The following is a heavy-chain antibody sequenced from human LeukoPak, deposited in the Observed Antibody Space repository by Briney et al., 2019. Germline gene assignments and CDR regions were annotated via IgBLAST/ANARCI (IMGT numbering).Heavy chain of an antibody. D-gene: IGHD3-16*02. CDR3: ARLQSYDYVWGSYRQYYFDY. V-gene: IGHV4-34*01. Sequence: PSETLSLTCAVCGGSFSGYYLSWIRQPPGKGLEWIGEINHSGSTNYNPSLKSRVNISVDTSKNQFSLKLSSVTAADKAGYYCARLQSYDYVWGSYRQYYFDYWGQGTLVTVSS. J-gene: IGHJ4*02. CDR1: GGSFSGYY. CDR2: INHSGST.